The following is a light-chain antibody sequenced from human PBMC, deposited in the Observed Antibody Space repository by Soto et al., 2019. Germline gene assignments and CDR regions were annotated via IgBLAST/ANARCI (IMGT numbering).Light chain of an antibody. CDR1: QSISSW. V-gene: IGKV1-5*01. CDR3: QHADSFPLIT. CDR2: DAS. Sequence: DIQMTQSPSTLSASVGDRVTITCRASQSISSWLAWYQQKPGKAPKLLIYDASSLESGVPSRFSGSGSGTEFTLTIISLQPEDFATYYCQHADSFPLITFGQGTRLEIK. J-gene: IGKJ5*01.